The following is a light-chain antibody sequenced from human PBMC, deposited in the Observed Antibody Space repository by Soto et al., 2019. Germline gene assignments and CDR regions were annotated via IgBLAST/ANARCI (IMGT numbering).Light chain of an antibody. Sequence: ENVLTQSPGTLSLSPGERATLSCRASQSVDSSYLAWYQQKSGQAPRLLIYGTSSRATGISDRFSGSGSGTDFALTINRLEPEDFAVYYCQQYDNSLYTFRQGTKLEIK. J-gene: IGKJ2*01. V-gene: IGKV3-20*01. CDR1: QSVDSSY. CDR2: GTS. CDR3: QQYDNSLYT.